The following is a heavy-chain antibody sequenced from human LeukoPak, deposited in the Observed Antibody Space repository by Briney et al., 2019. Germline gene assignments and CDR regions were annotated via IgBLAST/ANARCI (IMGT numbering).Heavy chain of an antibody. CDR2: IYHSGSI. Sequence: PSETLSLTCTVSGYSISNGYYWGWIRQPPGKGLEWIGSIYHSGSIYYNPSLKSRVTISVDRSKNQVSLILSSLTAADTAIYYCARSAAGHQYYFDYWGRGTLVTVSS. CDR3: ARSAAGHQYYFDY. CDR1: GYSISNGYY. D-gene: IGHD2-2*01. V-gene: IGHV4-38-2*02. J-gene: IGHJ4*02.